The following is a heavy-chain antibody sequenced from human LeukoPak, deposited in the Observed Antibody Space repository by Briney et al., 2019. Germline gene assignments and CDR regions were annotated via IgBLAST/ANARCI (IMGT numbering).Heavy chain of an antibody. CDR2: ISYDGSNK. J-gene: IGHJ5*02. D-gene: IGHD2-15*01. CDR1: GFTFSSYA. CDR3: ASLEIVVMVAVPFESNWFDP. V-gene: IGHV3-30-3*01. Sequence: GGSLRLSCAASGFTFSSYAMHGVRQAPGKGLEWVAVISYDGSNKYYADSVKGRFTISRDNSKNTLYLQMNSLRAEDTAVYYCASLEIVVMVAVPFESNWFDPWGQGTLVTVSS.